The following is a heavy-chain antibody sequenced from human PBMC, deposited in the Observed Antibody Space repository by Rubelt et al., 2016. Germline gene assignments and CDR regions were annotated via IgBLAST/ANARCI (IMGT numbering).Heavy chain of an antibody. CDR2: IKQDGSEN. J-gene: IGHJ4*02. D-gene: IGHD6-19*01. CDR3: ARDRIAVTGAYTY. CDR1: GFTFTHYW. Sequence: EVQLVESGGGLVQPGGSLRLSCAASGFTFTHYWMSWVRQAPGKGLEWVANIKQDGSENYYAASVKGRFTIPRDNAKNSLYLQMSSLRPEDTAVYYCARDRIAVTGAYTYWGQGTLVTVTA. V-gene: IGHV3-7*01.